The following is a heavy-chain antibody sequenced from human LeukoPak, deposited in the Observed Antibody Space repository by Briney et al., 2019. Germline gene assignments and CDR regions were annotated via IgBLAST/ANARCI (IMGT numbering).Heavy chain of an antibody. CDR2: ISWNSGSI. Sequence: PGRSLRLSCAASGFTFDDYAMHWVRQAPGKGLEWVSGISWNSGSIDYADSVKGRFTISRDNSKNTLYLQMNSLRAEDTAVYYCAKESTVTPGNVNWFDTWGQGTLVTVSS. J-gene: IGHJ5*02. CDR1: GFTFDDYA. V-gene: IGHV3-9*01. CDR3: AKESTVTPGNVNWFDT. D-gene: IGHD4-17*01.